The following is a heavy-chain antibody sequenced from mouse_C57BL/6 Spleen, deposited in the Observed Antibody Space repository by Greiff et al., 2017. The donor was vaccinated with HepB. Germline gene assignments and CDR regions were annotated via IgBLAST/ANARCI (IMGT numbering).Heavy chain of an antibody. CDR3: ARHGVITEYFDV. CDR1: GFTFSDYG. V-gene: IGHV5-15*01. Sequence: EVKLMESGGGLVQPGGSLKLSCAASGFTFSDYGMAWVRQAPRKGPEWVAFISNLAYSIYYADTVTGRFTISRENAKNTLYLEMSSLRSEDTAMYYCARHGVITEYFDVWGTGTTVTVSS. J-gene: IGHJ1*03. CDR2: ISNLAYSI. D-gene: IGHD1-1*01.